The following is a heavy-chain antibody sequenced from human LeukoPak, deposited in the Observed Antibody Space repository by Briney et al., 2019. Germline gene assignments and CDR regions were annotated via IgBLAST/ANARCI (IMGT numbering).Heavy chain of an antibody. CDR1: GGSISSTNW. CDR2: VYHSGNT. Sequence: PSGTLSLTCAVSGGSISSTNWWSWVRQPPGKGLEWIGEVYHSGNTNYNPSLKSRVTISVDKSKNQLSLKLNSVTAADTAVYYCARGSTPATFDYWGQGTLVTVSS. CDR3: ARGSTPATFDY. J-gene: IGHJ4*02. V-gene: IGHV4-4*02.